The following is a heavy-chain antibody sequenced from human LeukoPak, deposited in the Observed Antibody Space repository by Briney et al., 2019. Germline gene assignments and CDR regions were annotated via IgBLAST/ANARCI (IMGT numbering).Heavy chain of an antibody. CDR3: ARDFPPHGYSGSSR. Sequence: GGSLRLSCAASGFTFDDYAMHWVRQAPGKGLEWVSGINWNSGNIDYADSVKGRFTISRDNAKNSLYLQMNSLRAEDTALYYCARDFPPHGYSGSSRWGQGTLVTVSS. CDR1: GFTFDDYA. D-gene: IGHD1-26*01. V-gene: IGHV3-9*01. J-gene: IGHJ4*02. CDR2: INWNSGNI.